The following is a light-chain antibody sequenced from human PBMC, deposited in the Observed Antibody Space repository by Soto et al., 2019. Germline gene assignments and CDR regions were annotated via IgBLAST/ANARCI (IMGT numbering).Light chain of an antibody. V-gene: IGLV2-23*02. CDR3: CSYAGSSTFL. J-gene: IGLJ1*01. CDR1: SSDIGAYNF. Sequence: QSVLTQPASVSGSPGQSITISCPGTSSDIGAYNFVSWYQQHPGKAPKLMLYDVNNRPSGVSNRFSGSKSGNTASLTISGLQAEDEADYYCCSYAGSSTFLFGTGTKVTGL. CDR2: DVN.